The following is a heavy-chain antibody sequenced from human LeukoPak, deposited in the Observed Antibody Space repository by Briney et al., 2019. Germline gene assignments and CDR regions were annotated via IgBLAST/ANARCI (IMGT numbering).Heavy chain of an antibody. CDR3: AKDLSYTSGASDH. CDR1: GFTFSAFT. V-gene: IGHV3-23*01. J-gene: IGHJ4*02. CDR2: ITDDGYNT. Sequence: GGSLRLSCAASGFTFSAFTMTWVRQAPGKGLEWVSTITDDGYNTYSADSVKGRITFSRDNSKNTLSLQLRSLRAEDTAVYYCAKDLSYTSGASDHWGQGTLVTVSS. D-gene: IGHD6-19*01.